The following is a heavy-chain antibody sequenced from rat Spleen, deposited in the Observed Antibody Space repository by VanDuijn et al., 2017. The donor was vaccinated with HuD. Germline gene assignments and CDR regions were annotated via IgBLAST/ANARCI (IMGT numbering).Heavy chain of an antibody. CDR3: ARAGSAAISLGNWFAY. CDR2: IWGDGST. CDR1: GFSLISNS. Sequence: QVQLKESGPGLVQPSQTLSLTCTVSGFSLISNSVHWVRQPPGKGLEWMGGIWGDGSTKYNSALKSRLSISRDTSKSQVFLKMNSLQTEDTATYYCARAGSAAISLGNWFAYWGQGTLVTVSS. V-gene: IGHV2-1*01. D-gene: IGHD1-2*01. J-gene: IGHJ3*01.